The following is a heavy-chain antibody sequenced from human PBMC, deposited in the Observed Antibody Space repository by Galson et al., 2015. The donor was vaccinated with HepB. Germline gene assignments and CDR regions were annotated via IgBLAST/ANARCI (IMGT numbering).Heavy chain of an antibody. CDR1: GGSISSGGYY. CDR2: IYYSGST. Sequence: QVQLQESGPGLVKPSQTLSLTCTVSGGSISSGGYYWSWIRQHPGKGLEWIGYIYYSGSTYYNPSLKSRVTISVDTSKNQFSLKLSSVTAADTAVYYCARGRRRTEELERRAGWFDPWGQGTLVTVSS. D-gene: IGHD1-1*01. V-gene: IGHV4-31*03. CDR3: ARGRRRTEELERRAGWFDP. J-gene: IGHJ5*02.